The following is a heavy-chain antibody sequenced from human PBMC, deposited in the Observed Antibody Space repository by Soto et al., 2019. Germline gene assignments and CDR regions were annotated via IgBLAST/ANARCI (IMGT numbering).Heavy chain of an antibody. D-gene: IGHD3-10*01. CDR3: HPMVRGVISLSPAFDI. J-gene: IGHJ3*02. CDR1: GYTFTIYY. V-gene: IGHV1-46*01. Sequence: ASVKVSCKASGYTFTIYYMHWVRQAPGQGLEWMGIINPSGGSTSYAQKFQGRVPMTRDTSTSTVYMELSSLRSEDTAVYYCHPMVRGVISLSPAFDIWGQGTMVTVSS. CDR2: INPSGGST.